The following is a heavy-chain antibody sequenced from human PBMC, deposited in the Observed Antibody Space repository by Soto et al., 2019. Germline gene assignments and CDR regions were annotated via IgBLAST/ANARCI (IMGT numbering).Heavy chain of an antibody. CDR3: ARMGPDYDFWSGSYYMDV. D-gene: IGHD3-3*01. Sequence: GGSLRLSCAASGFTFSSYSMNWVRQAPGKGLEWVSSISSSSSYIYYADSVKGRFTISRDNAKNSLYLQMNSLRAEDTAVYYWARMGPDYDFWSGSYYMDVWGRGTTVTVSS. J-gene: IGHJ6*03. CDR2: ISSSSSYI. CDR1: GFTFSSYS. V-gene: IGHV3-21*01.